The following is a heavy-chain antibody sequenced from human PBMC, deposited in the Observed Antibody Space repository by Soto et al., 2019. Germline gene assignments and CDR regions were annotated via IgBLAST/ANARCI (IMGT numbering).Heavy chain of an antibody. CDR3: ARFSQGRPEGMDV. CDR1: GLTVSRNY. D-gene: IGHD6-25*01. Sequence: EVQLVESGGGFIQPGGSLRLSCVVSGLTVSRNYMTWVRQAPGKGLECVSVIYSGGSTYSADSVKGRFTISRDNSKNTVYILMNSLRVEDTAVYYCARFSQGRPEGMDVWDQGTTVTVS. CDR2: IYSGGST. J-gene: IGHJ6*02. V-gene: IGHV3-53*01.